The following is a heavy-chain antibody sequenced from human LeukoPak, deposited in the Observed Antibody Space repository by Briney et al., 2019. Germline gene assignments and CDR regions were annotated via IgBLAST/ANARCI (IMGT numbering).Heavy chain of an antibody. J-gene: IGHJ3*02. D-gene: IGHD3-22*01. CDR2: ISYDGSNK. CDR1: GFTFSSYA. CDR3: ARDGKLYYYDSSFSVGVFDI. V-gene: IGHV3-30-3*01. Sequence: GGSLRLSCAASGFTFSSYAMHWVRQAPGKGLEWVAVISYDGSNKYYADSVKGRFTISRDNSKNTLYLQMNSLRAEDTAVYYCARDGKLYYYDSSFSVGVFDIWGQGTMVTVSS.